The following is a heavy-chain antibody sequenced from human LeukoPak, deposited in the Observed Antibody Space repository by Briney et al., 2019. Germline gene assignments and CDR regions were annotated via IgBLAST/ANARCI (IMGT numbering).Heavy chain of an antibody. CDR1: GGTFSSYG. D-gene: IGHD4-11*01. V-gene: IGHV1-18*01. Sequence: ASVKVSCKASGGTFSSYGISWVRQAPGQGLEWMGWISAYNGNTNYAQKLQGRVTMTTDTSTSTAYMELRSLRSDDTAVYYCARNTVLDYYMDVWGKGTTVTVSS. CDR2: ISAYNGNT. CDR3: ARNTVLDYYMDV. J-gene: IGHJ6*03.